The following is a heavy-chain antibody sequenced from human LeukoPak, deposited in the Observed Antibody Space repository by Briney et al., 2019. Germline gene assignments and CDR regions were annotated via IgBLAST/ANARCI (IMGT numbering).Heavy chain of an antibody. Sequence: ASVKVSCKASGGTFSSYAISWVRQAPGQGLEWMGGIIPIFGTANYAQKFQGRVTITTDESTSTAYMELSSLRSEDTAVYYCARGGIEYSSSSLEPHFDYWGQGTLVTDSS. CDR2: IIPIFGTA. J-gene: IGHJ4*02. V-gene: IGHV1-69*05. CDR3: ARGGIEYSSSSLEPHFDY. CDR1: GGTFSSYA. D-gene: IGHD6-6*01.